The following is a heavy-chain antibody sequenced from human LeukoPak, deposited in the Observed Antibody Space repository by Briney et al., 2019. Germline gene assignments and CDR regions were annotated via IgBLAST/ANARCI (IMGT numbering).Heavy chain of an antibody. CDR2: ISSSSSYI. D-gene: IGHD4-17*01. V-gene: IGHV3-21*01. Sequence: PGGSLRLSCAASGFTFSSYSMNWVRQAPGKGLEWVSSISSSSSYIYYADSVKGRFTISRDNAKNSLYLQMNSLRAEDTAVYYCARGGYGDYGYYYGMDVWGQGTTVTVSS. CDR3: ARGGYGDYGYYYGMDV. CDR1: GFTFSSYS. J-gene: IGHJ6*02.